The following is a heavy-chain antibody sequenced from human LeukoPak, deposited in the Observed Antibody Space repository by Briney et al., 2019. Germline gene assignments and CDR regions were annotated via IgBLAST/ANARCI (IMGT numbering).Heavy chain of an antibody. CDR2: ISGSGDTT. CDR1: GFTFSNYA. J-gene: IGHJ4*02. CDR3: AKVRVGATIDD. V-gene: IGHV3-23*01. Sequence: PGGSLRLSCAASGFTFSNYAMNWVRQAPGKGLEWVSVISGSGDTTYYADSVKGRFTISRDNSKNTLHLQMNSLRAEDTAVYYCAKVRVGATIDDWGQGTLVTVSS. D-gene: IGHD1-26*01.